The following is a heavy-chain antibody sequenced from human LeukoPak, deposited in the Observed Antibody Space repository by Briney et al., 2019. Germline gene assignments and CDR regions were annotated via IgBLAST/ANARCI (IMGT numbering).Heavy chain of an antibody. V-gene: IGHV4-31*03. CDR2: IYYSGST. J-gene: IGHJ3*02. CDR3: ARDTERGDWEPDAFDI. Sequence: SETLSLTCTVSGGSISSGGYYWSWIRQHPGKGLEWIGYIYYSGSTYYNPSLKSRVTISVDTPKNQFSLKLSSVTAADTAVYYCARDTERGDWEPDAFDIWGQGTMVTVSS. CDR1: GGSISSGGYY. D-gene: IGHD2-21*02.